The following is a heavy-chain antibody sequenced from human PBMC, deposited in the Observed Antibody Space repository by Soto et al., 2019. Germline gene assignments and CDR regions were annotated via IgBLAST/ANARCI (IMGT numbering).Heavy chain of an antibody. D-gene: IGHD5-18*01. CDR1: GFTFSSYW. Sequence: GSLRLSCAASGFTFSSYWMGWVRQAPGKGLEWVANIKQDGSEKYYVDSVKGRFTISRDNAKNSLYLQMNSLRAEDTAVYYCARARDSYGHYYFDYWGQGTLVTVSS. V-gene: IGHV3-7*03. CDR2: IKQDGSEK. CDR3: ARARDSYGHYYFDY. J-gene: IGHJ4*02.